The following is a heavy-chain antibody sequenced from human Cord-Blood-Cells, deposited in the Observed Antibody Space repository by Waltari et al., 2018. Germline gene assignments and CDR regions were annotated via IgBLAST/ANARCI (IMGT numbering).Heavy chain of an antibody. CDR3: ARGPSRYCSSTSCSDAFDI. Sequence: EVQLVESGGGLIQPGGSLRLSCAASGFTVSSTYMSWVRTAPGAGLEWVSVIYSGGSTDYAHSLKGRFTISRDNSKNTLYLQMNSLRAEDTAVYYCARGPSRYCSSTSCSDAFDIWGQGTMVTVSS. CDR1: GFTVSSTY. CDR2: IYSGGST. D-gene: IGHD2-2*01. V-gene: IGHV3-53*01. J-gene: IGHJ3*02.